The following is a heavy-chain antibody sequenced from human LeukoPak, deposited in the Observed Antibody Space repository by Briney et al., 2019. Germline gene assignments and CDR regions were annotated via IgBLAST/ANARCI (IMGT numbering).Heavy chain of an antibody. V-gene: IGHV3-23*01. CDR1: GFTFSSYA. D-gene: IGHD2-2*01. Sequence: GGSLRLSCAASGFTFSSYAMSWVRQAPGKGLEWVSAVSGSGGSTYYADSVKGRFTISRDNSKNTLYLQMNSLRAEDTAVYYCAKDLLYCSSTSCYFGFDYWGQGTLVTVSS. CDR2: VSGSGGST. CDR3: AKDLLYCSSTSCYFGFDY. J-gene: IGHJ4*02.